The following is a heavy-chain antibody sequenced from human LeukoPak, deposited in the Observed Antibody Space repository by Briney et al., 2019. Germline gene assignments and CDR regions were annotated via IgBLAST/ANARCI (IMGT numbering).Heavy chain of an antibody. D-gene: IGHD6-19*01. CDR2: INEDGSEK. CDR3: ARDSTTGWYHAY. J-gene: IGHJ4*02. V-gene: IGHV3-7*01. Sequence: GGSLRLSCAATGFSFNIYWMSWVRLAPGKGLEWVTNINEDGSEKYYVDSVKGRFTVSRDNAKNTLYLQMNSLRAEDTAVYYCARDSTTGWYHAYWGQGTLVTVSS. CDR1: GFSFNIYW.